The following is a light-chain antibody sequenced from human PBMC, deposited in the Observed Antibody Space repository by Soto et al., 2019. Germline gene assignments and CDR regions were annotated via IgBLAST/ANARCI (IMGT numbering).Light chain of an antibody. Sequence: SHVTQSPSSLSASVGYRFTLTCQASQNINNYLNWYQQKPGRAPKLLIYDASNLEAGVPSRFRGSGSGTDFTFTSSCLQREDVATYYCEQYENLPRFCHGTRLEIK. J-gene: IGKJ5*01. CDR1: QNINNY. V-gene: IGKV1-33*01. CDR2: DAS. CDR3: EQYENLPR.